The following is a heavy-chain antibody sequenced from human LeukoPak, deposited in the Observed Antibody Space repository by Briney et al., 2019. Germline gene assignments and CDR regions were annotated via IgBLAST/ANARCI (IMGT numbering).Heavy chain of an antibody. CDR3: ATFTERENYHYTANL. V-gene: IGHV3-66*01. CDR1: GITVSQND. CDR2: IYADGAT. Sequence: GGSLRLSCAASGITVSQNDMSWVRQAPGRGLKWVSLIYADGATHYADSVKGRFTISRDNAKNTLYLQMNSLRAEDTATYYCATFTERENYHYTANLWGQGTLVIVS. J-gene: IGHJ4*02. D-gene: IGHD3-16*02.